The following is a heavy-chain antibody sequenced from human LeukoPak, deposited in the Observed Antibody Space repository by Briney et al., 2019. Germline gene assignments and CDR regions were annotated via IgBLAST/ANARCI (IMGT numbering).Heavy chain of an antibody. CDR3: ARDLGQYYDTSDNWFDP. D-gene: IGHD3-22*01. CDR1: GFTFSNYW. J-gene: IGHJ5*02. CDR2: INSDGINT. Sequence: GGSLRLSCAASGFTFSNYWMHWVRQAPGKGLVRVSRINSDGINTSYADSVKGRFTISRDNAKNTLNLQMNSLRAEDTAVYYCARDLGQYYDTSDNWFDPWGQGTLVTVSS. V-gene: IGHV3-74*01.